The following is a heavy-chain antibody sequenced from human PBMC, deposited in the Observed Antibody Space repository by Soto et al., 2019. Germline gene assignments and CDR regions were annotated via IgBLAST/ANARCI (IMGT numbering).Heavy chain of an antibody. CDR3: ARSAAAGTSAYYYYGMDV. J-gene: IGHJ6*02. V-gene: IGHV4-39*01. CDR2: IYYSGST. D-gene: IGHD6-13*01. Sequence: PSETLSLTCTVSGGSISSSSYYWGWTRQPPGKGLEWIGSIYYSGSTYYNPSLKSRVTISVDTSKNQFSLKLSSVTAADTAVYYCARSAAAGTSAYYYYGMDVWGQGTTVPVS. CDR1: GGSISSSSYY.